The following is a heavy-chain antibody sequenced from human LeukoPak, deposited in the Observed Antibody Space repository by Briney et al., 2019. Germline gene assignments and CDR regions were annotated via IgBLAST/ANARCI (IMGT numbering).Heavy chain of an antibody. CDR2: INHSGST. V-gene: IGHV4-34*01. D-gene: IGHD3-10*01. CDR3: ARRPRGYAFGHWFDP. CDR1: GGSFSGYY. Sequence: PSETLSLTCAVYGGSFSGYYWSWIRQPPGKGLEWIGEINHSGSTNYNPSLKSRVTISVDTSKNQFSLKLSSVTAADTAVYYCARRPRGYAFGHWFDPWGQGTLVTVSS. J-gene: IGHJ5*02.